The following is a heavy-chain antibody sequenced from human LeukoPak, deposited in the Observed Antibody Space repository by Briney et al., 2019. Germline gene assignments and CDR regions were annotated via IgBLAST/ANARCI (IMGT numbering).Heavy chain of an antibody. J-gene: IGHJ3*02. CDR1: GYSFTSYW. CDR3: ARGGAVERYCSSTSCYWVDAFDI. V-gene: IGHV5-10-1*01. CDR2: IDPSDSYT. Sequence: GESLKISCKGSGYSFTSYWISWVRQMPGKGLEWMGRIDPSDSYTNYSPSFQGHVTISADKSISTAYLQWSSLKASDTAVYYCARGGAVERYCSSTSCYWVDAFDIWGQGTMVTVSS. D-gene: IGHD2-2*01.